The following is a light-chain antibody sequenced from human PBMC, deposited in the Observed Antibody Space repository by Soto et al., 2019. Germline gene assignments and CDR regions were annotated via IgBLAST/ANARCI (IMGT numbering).Light chain of an antibody. Sequence: EIVLTQSPGTLSLSPGDRATLSCRASQSVSSNYLAWYHQKPGQAPRLLLYGASSRATGIPDRFGGSGSGTDFTLSISRLEPEDFGVYYCQQYGSSPRLAFGGGTKVDIK. CDR3: QQYGSSPRLA. CDR1: QSVSSNY. J-gene: IGKJ4*01. V-gene: IGKV3-20*01. CDR2: GAS.